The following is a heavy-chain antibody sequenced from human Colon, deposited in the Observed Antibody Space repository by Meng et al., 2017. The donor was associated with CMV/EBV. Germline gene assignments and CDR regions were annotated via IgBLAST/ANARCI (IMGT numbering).Heavy chain of an antibody. V-gene: IGHV3-74*01. CDR3: ASRDY. J-gene: IGHJ4*02. CDR1: GFTFSSKW. CDR2: INTDGSTT. Sequence: VRLLEPGGGLFLPGGCLRRSCAACGFTFSSKWMNWVRQGPGKGLVWVSRINTDGSTTYYADSVKGRFTISRDNAKNTLYLQMNSLRAEDTAVYYCASRDYWGQGTLVTVSS.